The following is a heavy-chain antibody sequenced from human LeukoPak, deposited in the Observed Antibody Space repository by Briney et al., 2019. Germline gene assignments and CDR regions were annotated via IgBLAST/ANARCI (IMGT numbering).Heavy chain of an antibody. D-gene: IGHD3-22*01. Sequence: GASVKVSCKASGYTFTSDGISWVRQAPGQGLEWMGWISAYDGNTNYAQKLQGRVTMTTDTSTSTAYMELRSLRSDDTAVYYCARDLPALYYYDSSGYYLDYWGQGTLVTVSS. CDR2: ISAYDGNT. J-gene: IGHJ4*02. CDR1: GYTFTSDG. V-gene: IGHV1-18*01. CDR3: ARDLPALYYYDSSGYYLDY.